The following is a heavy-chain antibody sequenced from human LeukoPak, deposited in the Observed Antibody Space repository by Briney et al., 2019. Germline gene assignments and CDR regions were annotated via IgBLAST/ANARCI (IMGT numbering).Heavy chain of an antibody. Sequence: SETLSLTCTVSGGSISSSSYYWGWIRQPPGKGLEWIGSIYHSGSTYYNPSLKSRVTISVDRSKNQFSLKLSSVTAADTAVYYCARAPRSAYCSGGSCYSGRWFDPWGQGTLVTVSS. CDR2: IYHSGST. CDR1: GGSISSSSYY. V-gene: IGHV4-39*07. J-gene: IGHJ5*02. D-gene: IGHD2-15*01. CDR3: ARAPRSAYCSGGSCYSGRWFDP.